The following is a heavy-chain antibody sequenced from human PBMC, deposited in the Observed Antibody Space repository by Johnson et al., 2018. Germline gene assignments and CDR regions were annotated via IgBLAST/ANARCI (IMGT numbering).Heavy chain of an antibody. CDR2: INHSGST. CDR1: GGSFSGYY. CDR3: AREGEELERDYYYMDV. Sequence: QVQLQQWGAGLLKPSETLSLTCAVYGGSFSGYYWSWICQPPGKGLEWIGEINHSGSTNYNPSPMSRVTISVDTSKNQFSLKLSSVTAADTAVYYCAREGEELERDYYYMDVWGKGTTVTVSS. J-gene: IGHJ6*03. V-gene: IGHV4-34*01. D-gene: IGHD1-1*01.